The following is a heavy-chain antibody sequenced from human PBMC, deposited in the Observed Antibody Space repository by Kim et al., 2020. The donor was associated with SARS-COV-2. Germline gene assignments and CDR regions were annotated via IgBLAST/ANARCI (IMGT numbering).Heavy chain of an antibody. CDR3: ARAPPINYDSSGAAFDI. D-gene: IGHD3-22*01. CDR1: GFTFSSYD. Sequence: GGSLRLSCAASGFTFSSYDMNWVRQATGKGLEWVSAIGTAGDTYYPGSVKGRFTISRENAKNSLYLQMNSLRAGDTAVYYCARAPPINYDSSGAAFDIWGQGTMVTVSS. J-gene: IGHJ3*02. CDR2: IGTAGDT. V-gene: IGHV3-13*01.